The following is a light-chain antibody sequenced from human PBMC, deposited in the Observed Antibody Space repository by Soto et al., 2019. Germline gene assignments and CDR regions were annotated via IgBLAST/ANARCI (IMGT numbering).Light chain of an antibody. Sequence: LTQPASVSGSPGQSISVSCTGSSGDVGSYKYVSWYQQHPGKAPKLIIYEVNKRPSGVSDRFSGSKSGNTASLTISGLQAEDEADYYCSSYTITSTLVIFGGGTK. J-gene: IGLJ2*01. CDR2: EVN. CDR3: SSYTITSTLVI. V-gene: IGLV2-14*01. CDR1: SGDVGSYKY.